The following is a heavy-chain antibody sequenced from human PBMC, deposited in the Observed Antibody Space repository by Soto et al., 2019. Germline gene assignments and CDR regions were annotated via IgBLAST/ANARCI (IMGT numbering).Heavy chain of an antibody. CDR2: ISSSSSYI. CDR1: GFTFSSYS. CDR3: ARDMYYDSSGKYYYYGMDV. D-gene: IGHD3-22*01. V-gene: IGHV3-21*01. J-gene: IGHJ6*02. Sequence: LRLSCAASGFTFSSYSMNWVRQAPGKGLEWVSSISSSSSYIYYADSVKGRFTISRDNAKNSLYLQMNSLRAEDTAVYYCARDMYYDSSGKYYYYGMDVWGQGTTVTVS.